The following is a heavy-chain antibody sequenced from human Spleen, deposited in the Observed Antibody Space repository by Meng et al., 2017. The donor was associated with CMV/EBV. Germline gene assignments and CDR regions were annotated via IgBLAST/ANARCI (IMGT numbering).Heavy chain of an antibody. CDR2: IKSKTDGGTT. CDR3: TTVRSPAYFDY. J-gene: IGHJ4*02. Sequence: GESLKISCAASGFIFSNAWMNWVRQAPGKGLECVGRIKSKTDGGTTEYAAPVKGRFTLSRDDSKNTLYLQVNSLKTEDAAVYYCTTVRSPAYFDYWGQGTLVTVSS. CDR1: GFIFSNAW. V-gene: IGHV3-15*01. D-gene: IGHD3-16*01.